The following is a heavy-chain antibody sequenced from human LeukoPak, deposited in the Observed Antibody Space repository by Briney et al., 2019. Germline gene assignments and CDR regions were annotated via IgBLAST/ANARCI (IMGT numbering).Heavy chain of an antibody. CDR3: ARGGGIRYFDWLSHRHRKEYYFDY. D-gene: IGHD3-9*01. CDR2: INHSGST. V-gene: IGHV4-34*01. CDR1: GGSFSGYY. Sequence: PSETLSLTCAVYGGSFSGYYWSWIRQPPGKGLEWIGEINHSGSTNYNPSLKSRVTISVDTSKNQFSLKLSSVTAADTAVYYCARGGGIRYFDWLSHRHRKEYYFDYWGQGTLVTVSS. J-gene: IGHJ4*02.